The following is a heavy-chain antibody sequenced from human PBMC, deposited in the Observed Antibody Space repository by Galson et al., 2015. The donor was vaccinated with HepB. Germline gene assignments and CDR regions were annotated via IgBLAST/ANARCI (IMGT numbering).Heavy chain of an antibody. V-gene: IGHV1-2*02. CDR1: GNIFSADY. Sequence: SVKVSCKASGNIFSADYYHWVRQAPGQGLEYMGGINPNSGYTNSAQNFQGRVTMTRDTSISTFYMELSRLTSDDTAVYYCDSERYSQDLKEFHYWGQGTLVTVSS. CDR2: INPNSGYT. CDR3: DSERYSQDLKEFHY. D-gene: IGHD5-18*01. J-gene: IGHJ4*02.